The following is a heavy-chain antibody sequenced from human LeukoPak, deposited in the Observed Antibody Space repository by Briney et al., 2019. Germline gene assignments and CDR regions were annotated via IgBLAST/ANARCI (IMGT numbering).Heavy chain of an antibody. CDR1: GGSISSSDYY. CDR2: FDHTGTT. D-gene: IGHD5-18*01. Sequence: PSETLSLTCTVSGGSISSSDYYWGWIRQPPGKGLEWIGSFDHTGTTYYNPSHKSRVNTSVDTSKNQFSLRLSSVTAADTAVYYCAREDGTSMDNAFDIWGQGTMVTVSS. J-gene: IGHJ3*02. V-gene: IGHV4-39*02. CDR3: AREDGTSMDNAFDI.